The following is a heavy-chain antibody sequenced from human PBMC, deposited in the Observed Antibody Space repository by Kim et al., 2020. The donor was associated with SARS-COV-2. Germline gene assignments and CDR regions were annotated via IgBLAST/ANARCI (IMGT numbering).Heavy chain of an antibody. J-gene: IGHJ4*02. Sequence: GGSLRLSCAASGFTFSSYGMHWVRQAPGKGLEWVAVISYDGSNKYYADSVKGRFTISRDNSKNTLYLQMNSLRAEDTAVYYCAKDHTSGYYHDYWGQGTLVTVSS. CDR2: ISYDGSNK. V-gene: IGHV3-30*18. D-gene: IGHD3-22*01. CDR1: GFTFSSYG. CDR3: AKDHTSGYYHDY.